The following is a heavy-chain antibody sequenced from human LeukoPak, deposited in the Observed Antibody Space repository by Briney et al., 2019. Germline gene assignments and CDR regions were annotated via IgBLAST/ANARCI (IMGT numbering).Heavy chain of an antibody. J-gene: IGHJ4*02. CDR1: GFTFSSYS. CDR2: ISSSSSYI. D-gene: IGHD4-11*01. Sequence: PGGSLRLSCAASGFTFSSYSMNWVRQAPGKGPEWVSSISSSSSYIYYADSVKGRFTMSRDNAKNSLYLQMSSLRAEDTAVYYCARERAAQYDYWGQGILVTVSS. V-gene: IGHV3-21*01. CDR3: ARERAAQYDY.